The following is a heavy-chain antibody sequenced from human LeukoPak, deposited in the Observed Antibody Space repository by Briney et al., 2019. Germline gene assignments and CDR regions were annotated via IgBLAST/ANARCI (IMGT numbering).Heavy chain of an antibody. J-gene: IGHJ6*03. V-gene: IGHV3-66*02. CDR3: ARGNIENYYYYYMDV. Sequence: GGSLRLSCAASGFTVSSNYMSWVRQAPGKGLEWVSVIYSGGSTYYADSAKGRFTISRDNSKNTLYLQMNSLRAEDTAGYYCARGNIENYYYYYMDVWGKGTTVTVSS. CDR1: GFTVSSNY. CDR2: IYSGGST.